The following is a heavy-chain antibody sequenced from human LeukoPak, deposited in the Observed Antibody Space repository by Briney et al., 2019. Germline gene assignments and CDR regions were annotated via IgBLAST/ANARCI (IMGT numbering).Heavy chain of an antibody. V-gene: IGHV3-21*01. Sequence: GGSLRLSCAASGFTYSSYSMNWVRQAPGKGLEWVSSISSSSSYIYYADSVKGRFTISRDNAKNSLYLQMNSLRAEDTAVYYCARDPVMHSSSSSIFDYWGQGTLVTVSS. CDR1: GFTYSSYS. J-gene: IGHJ4*02. D-gene: IGHD6-6*01. CDR3: ARDPVMHSSSSSIFDY. CDR2: ISSSSSYI.